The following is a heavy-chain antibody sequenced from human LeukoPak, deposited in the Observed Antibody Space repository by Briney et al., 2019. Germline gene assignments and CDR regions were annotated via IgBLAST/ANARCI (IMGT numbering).Heavy chain of an antibody. CDR3: ARETRGYYVSGNYYFDY. D-gene: IGHD3-10*01. Sequence: SETLSLTCAVYGVSFSRYYWSWIRQPPGKGLEWIGEINYSGNTNYNPSLKSRVTISLDTSKNQFSLKLSSVTAADTAVYYCARETRGYYVSGNYYFDYWGQGSLVTVSS. V-gene: IGHV4-34*01. J-gene: IGHJ4*02. CDR1: GVSFSRYY. CDR2: INYSGNT.